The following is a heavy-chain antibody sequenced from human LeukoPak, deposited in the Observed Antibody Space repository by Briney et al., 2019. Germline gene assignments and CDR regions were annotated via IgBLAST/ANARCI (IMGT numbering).Heavy chain of an antibody. CDR2: ISSSGSTI. J-gene: IGHJ5*02. CDR3: ARDPGYSSSFYNWFDP. D-gene: IGHD6-13*01. CDR1: GFTFSDYY. Sequence: GGSLRLSCAASGFTFSDYYMSWIRQAPGKGLEWVSYISSSGSTIYYADSVKGRFTISRDNAKNSLYPQMNSLRAEDTAVYYCARDPGYSSSFYNWFDPWGQGTLVTVSS. V-gene: IGHV3-11*01.